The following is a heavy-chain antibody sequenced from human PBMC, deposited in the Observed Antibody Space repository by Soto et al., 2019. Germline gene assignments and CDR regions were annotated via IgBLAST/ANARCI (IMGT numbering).Heavy chain of an antibody. CDR1: GFTFSSYA. D-gene: IGHD2-2*01. Sequence: GGSLRLSCAASGFTFSSYAMHWVRQAPGKGLEWVAVISYDGSNKYYADSVKGRSTISRDNSKNTLYLQMNSLRAEDTAVYYCARAPHDDIVVVPAARGYYYGMDVWGQGTTVTVSS. V-gene: IGHV3-30-3*01. CDR3: ARAPHDDIVVVPAARGYYYGMDV. CDR2: ISYDGSNK. J-gene: IGHJ6*02.